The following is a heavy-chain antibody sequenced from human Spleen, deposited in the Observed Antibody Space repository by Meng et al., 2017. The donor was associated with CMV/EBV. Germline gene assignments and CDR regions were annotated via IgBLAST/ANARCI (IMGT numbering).Heavy chain of an antibody. J-gene: IGHJ4*02. Sequence: GGSLRLSCAASRFSLSTYGMSWDRQAPGKGLEWVAFIRYDGSNKYYEDSVKGRFTISRDNSKNTLYLQMNSLRAEDTAVYYCAKDGGGWDYWGQGTLVTVSS. CDR2: IRYDGSNK. CDR3: AKDGGGWDY. V-gene: IGHV3-30*02. CDR1: RFSLSTYG. D-gene: IGHD3-16*01.